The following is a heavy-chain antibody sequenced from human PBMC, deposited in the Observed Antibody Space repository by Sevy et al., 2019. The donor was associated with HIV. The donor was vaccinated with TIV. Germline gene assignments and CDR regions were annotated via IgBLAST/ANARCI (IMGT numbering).Heavy chain of an antibody. CDR1: GFIFSDYY. Sequence: GGSLRLSCAASGFIFSDYYMSWIRQAPGKGLGWLSYISTRSTYTNYADSVKGRFTISRDNAKNSLYLQMNSLRVEDTAVYYCARVRYDSALYYFDYWGQGTLVTVSS. CDR2: ISTRSTYT. V-gene: IGHV3-11*06. J-gene: IGHJ4*02. CDR3: ARVRYDSALYYFDY. D-gene: IGHD6-19*01.